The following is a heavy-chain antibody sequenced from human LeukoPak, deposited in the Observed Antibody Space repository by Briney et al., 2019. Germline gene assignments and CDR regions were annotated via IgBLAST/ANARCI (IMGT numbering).Heavy chain of an antibody. J-gene: IGHJ4*02. CDR3: ARGPRVGATLFDY. CDR2: IIPIFGTA. Sequence: SVKVSCKASGGTFSSYAISWVRQAPGQGLEWMGGIIPIFGTANYAQKFQGRVTMTRDTSIRTAYMELSSLRSEDTSVYYCARGPRVGATLFDYWGQGTLVTVSS. D-gene: IGHD1-26*01. CDR1: GGTFSSYA. V-gene: IGHV1-69*05.